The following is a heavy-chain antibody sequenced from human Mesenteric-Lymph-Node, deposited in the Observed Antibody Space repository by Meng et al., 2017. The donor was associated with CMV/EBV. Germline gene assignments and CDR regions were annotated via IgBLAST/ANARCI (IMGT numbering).Heavy chain of an antibody. D-gene: IGHD2/OR15-2a*01. Sequence: QGQLQESGPGLVKPSETLSLTCIVSGVSVTSGAYHWSWIRQSPGKGLEWIGYIYGTGITIYNPSLKSRVTILLETSKNQFSLKLNSVTTADTAVYYCAKSRSSTPGIVDDWGQGILVTVSS. CDR2: IYGTGIT. V-gene: IGHV4-61*08. J-gene: IGHJ4*02. CDR3: AKSRSSTPGIVDD. CDR1: GVSVTSGAYH.